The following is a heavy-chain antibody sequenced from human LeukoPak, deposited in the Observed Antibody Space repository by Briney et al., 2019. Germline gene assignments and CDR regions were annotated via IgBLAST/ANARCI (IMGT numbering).Heavy chain of an antibody. CDR1: GFTFSNYW. J-gene: IGHJ4*02. CDR2: IKQGGSEK. V-gene: IGHV3-7*03. Sequence: GGSLRLSCAASGFTFSNYWMSWVRQAPGKGLEWVANIKQGGSEKYYVDSVKGRFTISRDNAKNSLYLQMNSLRAEDTAVYYCARDRNYYDSGSYYNDYWGQGTLVTVSS. CDR3: ARDRNYYDSGSYYNDY. D-gene: IGHD3-10*01.